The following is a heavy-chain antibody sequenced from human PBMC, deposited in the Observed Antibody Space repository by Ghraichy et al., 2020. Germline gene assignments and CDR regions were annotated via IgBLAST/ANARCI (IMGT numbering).Heavy chain of an antibody. CDR1: GYTFTSYD. Sequence: ASVKVSCKASGYTFTSYDINWVRQATGQGLEWMGWMNPNSGNTGYAQKFQGRVTMTRNTSISTAYMELSSLRSEDTAAYYCARGGKWELLLGYYYYYYMDVWGKGTTVTVSS. V-gene: IGHV1-8*01. CDR2: MNPNSGNT. D-gene: IGHD1-26*01. CDR3: ARGGKWELLLGYYYYYYMDV. J-gene: IGHJ6*03.